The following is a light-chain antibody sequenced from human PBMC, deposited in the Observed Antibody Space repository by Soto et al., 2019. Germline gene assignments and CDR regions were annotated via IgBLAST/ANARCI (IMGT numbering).Light chain of an antibody. J-gene: IGKJ4*01. CDR1: QSISSW. Sequence: DIQMTQSPSTLSASVGDRVTITCRASQSISSWLAWYQQKPGKAPKLLIYKASSLESGVPSRFSGSGSGTEFTLTISSLQPDDFATYYCQKYNSYHFGGGTKVEIK. CDR3: QKYNSYH. V-gene: IGKV1-5*03. CDR2: KAS.